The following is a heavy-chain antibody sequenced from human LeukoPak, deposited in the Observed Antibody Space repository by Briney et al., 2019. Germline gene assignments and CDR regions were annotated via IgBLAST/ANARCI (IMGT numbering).Heavy chain of an antibody. V-gene: IGHV3-49*01. J-gene: IGHJ4*02. CDR2: IRNNACAWTT. D-gene: IGHD6-25*01. Sequence: GGSLRLSCSTSGFTLGDYAILCFRRAPRKGLECLGFIRNNACAWTTAYAATVNSRFIISRDGSKSIAYLQMNSLKPEDTVVYYCTRDLRLQNGFDYWGEGALVTVSS. CDR3: TRDLRLQNGFDY. CDR1: GFTLGDYA.